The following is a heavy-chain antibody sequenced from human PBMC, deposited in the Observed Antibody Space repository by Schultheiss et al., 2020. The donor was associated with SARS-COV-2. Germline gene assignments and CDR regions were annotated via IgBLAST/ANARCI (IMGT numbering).Heavy chain of an antibody. D-gene: IGHD3-22*01. CDR1: GFTVSSNY. V-gene: IGHV3-23*01. J-gene: IGHJ4*02. CDR2: ISGSGGST. Sequence: GESLKISCAASGFTVSSNYMSWVRQAPGKGLEWVSAISGSGGSTYYADSVKGRFTISRDNSKNTLYLQMSSLRAEDTAVYYCVKDPLPYDSSGYYDYWGQGTLVTVSS. CDR3: VKDPLPYDSSGYYDY.